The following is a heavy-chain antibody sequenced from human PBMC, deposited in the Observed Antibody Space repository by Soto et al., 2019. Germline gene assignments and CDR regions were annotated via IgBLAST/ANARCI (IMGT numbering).Heavy chain of an antibody. CDR2: INPSGGST. D-gene: IGHD3-3*01. CDR3: ARDPRITIFGVVIPGSYFDY. J-gene: IGHJ4*02. Sequence: QVQLVQSGAEVKKPGASVKVSCKASGYTFTSYYMHWVRQAPGQGLEWMGIINPSGGSTSYAQKFQGRVTMTRDTSTSTVYMELSSLRSEDTAVYYCARDPRITIFGVVIPGSYFDYWGQGTLVTVSS. V-gene: IGHV1-46*01. CDR1: GYTFTSYY.